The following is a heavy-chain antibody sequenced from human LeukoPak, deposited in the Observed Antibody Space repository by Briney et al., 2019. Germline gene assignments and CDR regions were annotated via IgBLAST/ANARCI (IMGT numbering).Heavy chain of an antibody. D-gene: IGHD2-2*01. CDR2: ISSSSSYI. V-gene: IGHV3-21*01. Sequence: PGGSLRLSCAASGFTFSSYSMNWVRQAPGKGLEWVSSISSSSSYIYYADSVKGRFTIPRDNAKNSLYLQMNSLRAEDTAVYYCARGRSAMRMDVWGKGTTVTVSS. J-gene: IGHJ6*04. CDR3: ARGRSAMRMDV. CDR1: GFTFSSYS.